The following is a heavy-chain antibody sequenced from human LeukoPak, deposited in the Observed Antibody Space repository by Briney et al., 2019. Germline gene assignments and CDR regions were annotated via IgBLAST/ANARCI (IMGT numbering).Heavy chain of an antibody. CDR3: ARVGPMVRGVIQRPPIDY. Sequence: XXXVRXAXXKXLEWVXCISSSSSYICYADSVKGRFTISRDHAKNSLYLQMNRLRDEDTAVYYCARVGPMVRGVIQRPPIDYWGQGTLVSVSS. D-gene: IGHD3-10*01. J-gene: IGHJ4*02. V-gene: IGHV3-21*01. CDR2: ISSSSSYI.